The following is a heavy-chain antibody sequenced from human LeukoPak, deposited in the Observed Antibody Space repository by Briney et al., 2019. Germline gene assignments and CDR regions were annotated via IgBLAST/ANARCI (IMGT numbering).Heavy chain of an antibody. CDR2: IYYSGST. CDR3: ARVAAALDY. D-gene: IGHD6-13*01. Sequence: PSETLSLTCTVSGGSISSYYWSWVRQPPGKGLEWIGYIYYSGSTNYNPSLKSRVTISVDTSKNQFSLKLSSVTAADTAVYYCARVAAALDYWGQGTLVTVSS. J-gene: IGHJ4*02. V-gene: IGHV4-59*01. CDR1: GGSISSYY.